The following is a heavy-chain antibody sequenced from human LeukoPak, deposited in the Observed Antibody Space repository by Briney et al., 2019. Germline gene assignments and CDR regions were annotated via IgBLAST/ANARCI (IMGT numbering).Heavy chain of an antibody. V-gene: IGHV3-23*01. CDR2: ISGSGGST. Sequence: GGSLRLSCAASGFTFSSYGMSWVRQAPGKGLEWVSAISGSGGSTYYADSVKGRFTISRDNSKNTLYLQMNSLRAEDTAVYYCAKVVDRMVRGVLDVWGKGTTVTISS. CDR3: AKVVDRMVRGVLDV. CDR1: GFTFSSYG. J-gene: IGHJ6*04. D-gene: IGHD3-10*01.